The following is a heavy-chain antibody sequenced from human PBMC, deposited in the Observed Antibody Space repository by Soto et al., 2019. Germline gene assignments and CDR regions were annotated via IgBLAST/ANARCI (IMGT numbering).Heavy chain of an antibody. CDR1: GYTFSSYG. CDR3: ARDAAVLPAVPALNYYYGMDV. CDR2: ISVYNGNT. V-gene: IGHV1-18*01. Sequence: ASVKVSCKASGYTFSSYGISWARQAPGQGLEWMAWISVYNGNTKYAQKAQGRVIMTTDTSTSTAYMELRSLRSDDTAMYYCARDAAVLPAVPALNYYYGMDVWGKGTTVTVSS. D-gene: IGHD2-2*01. J-gene: IGHJ6*04.